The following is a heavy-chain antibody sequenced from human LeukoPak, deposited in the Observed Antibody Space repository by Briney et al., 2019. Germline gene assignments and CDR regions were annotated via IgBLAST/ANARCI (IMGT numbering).Heavy chain of an antibody. J-gene: IGHJ4*02. Sequence: ASVKVSCKASGYTFTNFGISWVRQAPGQGLEWMGWISPYTGDTNHAQQFQGRVTMTTDTSTSTAYMELSRLRSDDTAVYYCARGGEVCSSSSCYRGHDYWGQGTLVTVSS. CDR2: ISPYTGDT. D-gene: IGHD2-2*01. CDR1: GYTFTNFG. V-gene: IGHV1-18*01. CDR3: ARGGEVCSSSSCYRGHDY.